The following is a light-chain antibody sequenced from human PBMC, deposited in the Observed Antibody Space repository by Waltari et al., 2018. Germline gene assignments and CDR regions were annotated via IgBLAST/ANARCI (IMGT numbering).Light chain of an antibody. Sequence: EIVLTQSPGTLSLSPGERATLSCRASQSISSTYLAWYQQKPGQAPRLLIYGASRRATGIPDRFRGSGSGTDFTLSISRLEPEDFAVYYCQQGGGPLRFTFGQGTKLEIK. CDR2: GAS. V-gene: IGKV3-20*01. J-gene: IGKJ2*01. CDR1: QSISSTY. CDR3: QQGGGPLRFT.